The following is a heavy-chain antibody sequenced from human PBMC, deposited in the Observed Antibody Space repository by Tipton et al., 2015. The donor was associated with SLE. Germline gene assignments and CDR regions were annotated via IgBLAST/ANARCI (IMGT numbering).Heavy chain of an antibody. J-gene: IGHJ4*02. CDR3: ARGYSSSWAFDY. CDR2: IYYSGST. CDR1: GGSFSGYY. D-gene: IGHD6-13*01. V-gene: IGHV4-59*01. Sequence: TLSLTCAVYGGSFSGYYWSWIRQPPGKGLEWIGYIYYSGSTNYNPSLKSRVTMSVDTSNNQFSLKLSSVTAADTAVYYCARGYSSSWAFDYWGQGTLVTVSS.